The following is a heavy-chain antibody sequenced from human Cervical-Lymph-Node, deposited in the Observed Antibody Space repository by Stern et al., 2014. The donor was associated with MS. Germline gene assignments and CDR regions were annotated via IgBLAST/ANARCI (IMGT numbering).Heavy chain of an antibody. Sequence: VQLVESGTEVKKSGASVRVSCKASGYTFSIYYMHWVRQAPGQGLEWVGIINPSTGSTTYAQKFQDRVTMTNDTSTSTVYLEMSSLISEDTAVYYCARQNMVRGVTELDFWGQGTLVTVSS. CDR1: GYTFSIYY. V-gene: IGHV1-46*01. D-gene: IGHD3-10*01. J-gene: IGHJ4*02. CDR3: ARQNMVRGVTELDF. CDR2: INPSTGST.